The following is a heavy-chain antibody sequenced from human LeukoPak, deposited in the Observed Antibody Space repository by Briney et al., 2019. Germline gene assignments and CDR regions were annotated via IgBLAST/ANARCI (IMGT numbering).Heavy chain of an antibody. J-gene: IGHJ4*02. CDR1: GFTFSDYW. V-gene: IGHV3-74*01. Sequence: PGGSLRLSCAASGFTFSDYWMHWVRHVPGKGLVWDSRINGDGSITNYADSVKGRFTISRDNAKNTLYLQMNSLTVDDTAVYYCARGPRDGYNPLAYWGQGTLVTVSS. CDR3: ARGPRDGYNPLAY. D-gene: IGHD5-24*01. CDR2: INGDGSIT.